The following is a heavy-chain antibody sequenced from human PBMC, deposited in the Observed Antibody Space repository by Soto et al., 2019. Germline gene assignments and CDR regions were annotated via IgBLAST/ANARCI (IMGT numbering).Heavy chain of an antibody. CDR2: IHRASTYI. CDR3: ARRAVKTYHFFDY. CDR1: VFTFSIFD. J-gene: IGHJ4*02. D-gene: IGHD4-17*01. Sequence: WGSLRVSCAPSVFTFSIFDMYWVRQAPGKGLDWVSSIHRASTYIYYADSVRGRFTISRDNAKSSLYLQMNSLTVEDTAVYYCARRAVKTYHFFDYWGQGALVTVSS. V-gene: IGHV3-21*06.